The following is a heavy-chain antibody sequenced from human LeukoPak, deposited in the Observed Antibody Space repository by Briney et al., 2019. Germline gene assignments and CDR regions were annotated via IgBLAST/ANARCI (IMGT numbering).Heavy chain of an antibody. Sequence: AGGSLRLSCAASGFTFSSYAMTWVRQAPGEGLEGVSLISNSGGSTYYADSVKGRFTISRDNSKNTLYLQMNSLRAEDTAVYYCAKANSWYGYFDYWGQGTLVTVSS. CDR2: ISNSGGST. J-gene: IGHJ4*02. CDR3: AKANSWYGYFDY. D-gene: IGHD6-13*01. CDR1: GFTFSSYA. V-gene: IGHV3-23*01.